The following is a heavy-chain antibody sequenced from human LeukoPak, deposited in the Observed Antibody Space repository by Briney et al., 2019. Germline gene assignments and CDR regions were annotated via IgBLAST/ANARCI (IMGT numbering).Heavy chain of an antibody. J-gene: IGHJ4*02. Sequence: GGSLRLSCAASGFTVSSNYMSWVRQAPRRGQEWVSVIYSGGTKYYADSVKGRFTISRDNSKNTLYLQMSSLRAEDTAVYHCASGSGHSRSYDYWGQGTLVTVSS. CDR1: GFTVSSNY. D-gene: IGHD1-26*01. CDR2: IYSGGTK. V-gene: IGHV3-53*01. CDR3: ASGSGHSRSYDY.